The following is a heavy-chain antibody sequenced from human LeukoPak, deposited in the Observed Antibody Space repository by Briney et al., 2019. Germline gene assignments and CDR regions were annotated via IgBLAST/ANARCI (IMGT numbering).Heavy chain of an antibody. D-gene: IGHD2-2*01. CDR2: ISSGSSTI. V-gene: IGHV3-48*01. Sequence: QAGGSLRLSCAASRFTSSSYTMNWVRQAPGKGLEGVSYISSGSSTIYYADSVKGRFTISRDNAKNSLYLQMNSLRAEDTAVYYCARDNVPAVGFDIWGQGTMVIVSS. J-gene: IGHJ3*02. CDR1: RFTSSSYT. CDR3: ARDNVPAVGFDI.